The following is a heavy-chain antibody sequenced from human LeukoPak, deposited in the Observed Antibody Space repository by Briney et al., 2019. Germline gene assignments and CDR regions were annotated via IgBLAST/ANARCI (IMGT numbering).Heavy chain of an antibody. CDR1: GYTFTGYY. D-gene: IGHD3-3*01. CDR2: INPNSGGT. CDR3: ARDPLFPYYFDY. Sequence: ASVKVSCKASGYTFTGYYMRWVRQAPGQGLEWMGWINPNSGGTNYAQKFQGRVTMTRDTSISTAYMGLSRLRSDDTAVYYCARDPLFPYYFDYWGQGTLVTVSS. J-gene: IGHJ4*02. V-gene: IGHV1-2*02.